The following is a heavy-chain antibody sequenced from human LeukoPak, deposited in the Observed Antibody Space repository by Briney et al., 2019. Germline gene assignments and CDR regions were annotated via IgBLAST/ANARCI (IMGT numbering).Heavy chain of an antibody. CDR1: GFTFDDYA. CDR2: ISYDGSNE. Sequence: GRSLRLSCAASGFTFDDYAMHWVRQAPGKGLEWVAVISYDGSNEYYADSVKGRFTISRDNSKSTLYLQMNSLRAEDTAVYYCARPYSSGWYGDFDYWGQGTLVTVSS. D-gene: IGHD6-19*01. J-gene: IGHJ4*02. V-gene: IGHV3-30-3*01. CDR3: ARPYSSGWYGDFDY.